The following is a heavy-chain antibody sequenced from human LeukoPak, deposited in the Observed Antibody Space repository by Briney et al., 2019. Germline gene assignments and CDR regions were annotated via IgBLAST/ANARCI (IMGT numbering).Heavy chain of an antibody. CDR1: GFTFSTYW. Sequence: GGSLRLSRAASGFTFSTYWMSWVRQASGKGLEWLANIKFDGTEQNYVGSVKGRFTISRDNAKNSLFLQMNSLRAEDTAVYYCARDPPGVRDGYDTIDYWGQGTLVTVSS. CDR2: IKFDGTEQ. D-gene: IGHD5-24*01. CDR3: ARDPPGVRDGYDTIDY. V-gene: IGHV3-7*04. J-gene: IGHJ4*02.